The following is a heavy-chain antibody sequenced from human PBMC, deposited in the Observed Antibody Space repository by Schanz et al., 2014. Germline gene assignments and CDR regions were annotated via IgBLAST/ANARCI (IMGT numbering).Heavy chain of an antibody. D-gene: IGHD3-16*01. V-gene: IGHV3-74*01. Sequence: EVRLVESGGGLVQPGGSLRLSCAASGFTFKSYWMHWVRQAPGKGLEWVSRVNSDGRSTSYADSVKGRFTISRDNAKNTVYLQMNSLRSEDTAVYYCTRDRGALINHNDALDLWGQGTMVSVSS. J-gene: IGHJ3*01. CDR2: VNSDGRST. CDR3: TRDRGALINHNDALDL. CDR1: GFTFKSYW.